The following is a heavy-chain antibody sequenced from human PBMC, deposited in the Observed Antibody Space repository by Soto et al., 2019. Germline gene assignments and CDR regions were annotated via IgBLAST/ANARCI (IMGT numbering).Heavy chain of an antibody. D-gene: IGHD3-22*01. Sequence: QVQLVESGGGVVQPGRSLRLSCAASGFTFSSYAMHWVRQAPGKGLEWVAVISYDGSNKYYADSVKGRFTISRDNSKNTLYLQMNSLRAEDTAVYYCAREGDYYDSSAPGGFDYWGQGTLVTVSS. CDR2: ISYDGSNK. J-gene: IGHJ4*02. V-gene: IGHV3-30-3*01. CDR1: GFTFSSYA. CDR3: AREGDYYDSSAPGGFDY.